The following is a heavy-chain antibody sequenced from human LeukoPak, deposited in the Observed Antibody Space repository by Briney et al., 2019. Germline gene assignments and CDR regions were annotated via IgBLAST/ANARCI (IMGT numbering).Heavy chain of an antibody. CDR2: ISSSSSYI. D-gene: IGHD2-15*01. Sequence: GGSLRPSCAASGFTFSSYSMNWVGQAPGKGLEWVSSISSSSSYIYYADSVKGRFTISRDNAKNSLYLQMNSLRAEDTAVYYCARVYSWPPAIDYWGQGTLVTVSS. J-gene: IGHJ4*02. CDR3: ARVYSWPPAIDY. CDR1: GFTFSSYS. V-gene: IGHV3-21*01.